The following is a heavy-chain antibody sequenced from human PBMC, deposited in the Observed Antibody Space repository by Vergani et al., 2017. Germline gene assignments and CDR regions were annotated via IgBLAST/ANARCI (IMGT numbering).Heavy chain of an antibody. D-gene: IGHD3-10*01. V-gene: IGHV4-59*02. J-gene: IGHJ4*02. Sequence: QVKLQESGPGLVKPSETLSLTCTVSGASVNSYYWSWIRHPPGKGLEWMGYVSFRGDTLYDTSVNGRMTISLNTSSNQFSLYLTSVTAADTAVYYCARSRIYYGAGSPDYWGQGTLVTVSS. CDR3: ARSRIYYGAGSPDY. CDR2: VSFRGDT. CDR1: GASVNSYY.